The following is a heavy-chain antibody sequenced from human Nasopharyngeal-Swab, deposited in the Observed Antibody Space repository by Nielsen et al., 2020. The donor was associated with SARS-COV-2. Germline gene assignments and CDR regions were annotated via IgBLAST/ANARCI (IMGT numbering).Heavy chain of an antibody. CDR1: GFTFSSYA. D-gene: IGHD1-26*01. J-gene: IGHJ6*03. Sequence: GGSLRLSCAASGFTFSSYAMHWVRQAPGKGLEWVAVISYDGSNKYYADSVKGRFTISRDNSKNTLYLQMNSLRAEDTAVYYCARSGGAYMDVWGKGTTVTVSS. CDR3: ARSGGAYMDV. CDR2: ISYDGSNK. V-gene: IGHV3-30-3*01.